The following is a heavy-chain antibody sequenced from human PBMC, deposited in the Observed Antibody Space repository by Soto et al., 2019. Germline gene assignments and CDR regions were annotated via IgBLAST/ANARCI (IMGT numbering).Heavy chain of an antibody. D-gene: IGHD5-12*01. Sequence: TSETLSLTCAVYGGSFSCYYWSWIRQPPGKGLEWIGEINHSGSTNYNPSLKSRVTISVDTSKNQFSLKLSSVTAADTAVYYCRGDRSYDTTYYYYGMDVWGQGTTVTFSS. V-gene: IGHV4-34*01. CDR3: RGDRSYDTTYYYYGMDV. J-gene: IGHJ6*02. CDR1: GGSFSCYY. CDR2: INHSGST.